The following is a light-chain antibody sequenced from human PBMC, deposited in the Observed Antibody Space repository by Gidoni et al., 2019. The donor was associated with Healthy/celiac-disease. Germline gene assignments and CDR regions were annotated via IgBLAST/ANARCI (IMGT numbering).Light chain of an antibody. V-gene: IGKV1-39*01. CDR3: QQSYSTLRRT. Sequence: DIQMTQSPSSLSASVGDRVTITCRASQSISSYLNWYQQKPGKAPKLLIYAASSLQSGVPSRLSGSGSGTDFTLTISSLQPEDFATYYCQQSYSTLRRTFGQGTKVEIK. CDR2: AAS. CDR1: QSISSY. J-gene: IGKJ1*01.